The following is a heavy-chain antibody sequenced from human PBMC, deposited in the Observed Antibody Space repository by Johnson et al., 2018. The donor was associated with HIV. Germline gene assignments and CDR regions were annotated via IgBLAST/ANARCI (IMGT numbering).Heavy chain of an antibody. Sequence: VQLVESGGGVVQPGRSLRLSCAASGFTFSSYAMSWVRQAPGKGLEWVAIISYGGSEKYYAESGKGRFTISRDSSKNTLYLQVNSLRAEDTAVYYCARGSRYTHDNDDVYLLHAFDIWGQGTVVTVSS. CDR1: GFTFSSYA. J-gene: IGHJ3*02. V-gene: IGHV3-30*04. CDR3: ARGSRYTHDNDDVYLLHAFDI. D-gene: IGHD3-16*01. CDR2: ISYGGSEK.